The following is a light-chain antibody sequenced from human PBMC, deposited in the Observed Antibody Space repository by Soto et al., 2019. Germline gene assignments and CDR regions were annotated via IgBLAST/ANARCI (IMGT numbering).Light chain of an antibody. CDR3: QHYNSYSEA. V-gene: IGKV1-5*03. CDR1: QTISSW. J-gene: IGKJ1*01. CDR2: KAS. Sequence: DSQITHSPSTLSGSVGDRVTITCLASQTISSWLAWYQQKPGKAPKLLIYKASTLKSGVPSRFSGSGSGTEFTLTISSLQPDDFATYYCQHYNSYSEAFGQGTKVDIK.